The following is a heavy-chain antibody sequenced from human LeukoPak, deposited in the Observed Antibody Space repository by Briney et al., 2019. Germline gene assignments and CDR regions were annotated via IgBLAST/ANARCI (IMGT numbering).Heavy chain of an antibody. V-gene: IGHV3-33*01. CDR1: GFTLSSYG. D-gene: IGHD3-9*01. CDR3: ARDEYFEAKFFDY. J-gene: IGHJ4*02. CDR2: IWYDGTTK. Sequence: GGSLRLSCAASGFTLSSYGIHWVRQAPGKGLEWVAVIWYDGTTKYFADFVKGRFTISRDISKNTLYLQMNSLRAEDTAIYYCARDEYFEAKFFDYWGQGTLVTVSS.